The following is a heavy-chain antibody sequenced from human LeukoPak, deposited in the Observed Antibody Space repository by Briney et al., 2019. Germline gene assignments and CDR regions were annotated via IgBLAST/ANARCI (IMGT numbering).Heavy chain of an antibody. Sequence: ASVTVSCKASGYTFTSYDINWVRQATGQGLEWMGWMNPNSGNTGYAQKFQGRVTMTRNTSISTAYMELSSLRSEDTAVYYCARVDSSSWYVQRYYYYYMDVWGKGTTVTVSS. CDR2: MNPNSGNT. J-gene: IGHJ6*03. D-gene: IGHD6-13*01. CDR3: ARVDSSSWYVQRYYYYYMDV. CDR1: GYTFTSYD. V-gene: IGHV1-8*01.